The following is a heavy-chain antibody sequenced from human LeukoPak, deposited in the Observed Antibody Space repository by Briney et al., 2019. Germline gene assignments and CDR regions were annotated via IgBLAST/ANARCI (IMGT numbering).Heavy chain of an antibody. D-gene: IGHD4-23*01. CDR2: IYYSGST. Sequence: NPSETLSLTCTVSGGSISSYYWSWIRQPPGKGLEWIGYIYYSGSTNYNPSLKSRVTISVDTSKNQFSLKLSSVTAADTAVYYCARLAEPYGGNSGFDYWGQGTLVTVSS. CDR1: GGSISSYY. V-gene: IGHV4-59*01. J-gene: IGHJ4*02. CDR3: ARLAEPYGGNSGFDY.